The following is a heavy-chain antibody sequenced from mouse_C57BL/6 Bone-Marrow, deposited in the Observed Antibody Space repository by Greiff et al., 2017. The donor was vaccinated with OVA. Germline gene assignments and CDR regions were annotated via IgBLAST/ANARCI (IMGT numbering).Heavy chain of an antibody. CDR3: ARLDLSSLWYFDV. J-gene: IGHJ1*03. Sequence: VQLQQSGTELVKPGASVKLSCKASGYTFTSYWMHWVKQRPGQGLEWIGNINPSNGGTNYNEKFKSKATLTVDKSSSTAYMQLSSLTSEDSAVYYCARLDLSSLWYFDVWGTGTTVTVSS. CDR2: INPSNGGT. V-gene: IGHV1-53*01. D-gene: IGHD1-1*01. CDR1: GYTFTSYW.